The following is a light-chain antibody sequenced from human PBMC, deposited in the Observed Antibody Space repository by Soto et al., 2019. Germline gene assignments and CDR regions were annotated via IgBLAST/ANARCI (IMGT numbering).Light chain of an antibody. Sequence: QSVLTQPASVSGSPGQSITISCTGASSDVGSYNLVSWYQQHPGQAPKLVISEGSKRPSGVSNRFSGSKSGNTASLTISGLQAEDEADYYCCSYAGSSTLWVFGGGTKGTVL. V-gene: IGLV2-23*01. CDR2: EGS. J-gene: IGLJ3*02. CDR1: SSDVGSYNL. CDR3: CSYAGSSTLWV.